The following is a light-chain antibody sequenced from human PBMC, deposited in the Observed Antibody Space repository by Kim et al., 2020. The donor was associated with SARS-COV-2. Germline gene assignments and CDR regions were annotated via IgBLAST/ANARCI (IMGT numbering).Light chain of an antibody. CDR2: MTS. J-gene: IGKJ3*01. CDR1: QSLDDW. CDR3: QQYRHYSYT. V-gene: IGKV1-5*03. Sequence: DIQMTQSPSTLSANVGDRVIITCRASQSLDDWLAWYQHKPGKAPKLLIYMTSNLESGVPSRFSGSGFGTEFTLTISSLQPDDFATYYCQQYRHYSYTFGPGTKVDIK.